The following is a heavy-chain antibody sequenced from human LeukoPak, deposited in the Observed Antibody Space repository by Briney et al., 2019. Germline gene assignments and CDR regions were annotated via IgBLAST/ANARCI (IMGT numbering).Heavy chain of an antibody. CDR1: GGSISSSTFY. CDR2: IYYSGST. D-gene: IGHD4-17*01. J-gene: IGHJ5*02. CDR3: AKITPGDYARERFNWFDP. V-gene: IGHV4-39*07. Sequence: SETLSLTCTVSGGSISSSTFYWGWIRQPPGKGLEWIGTIYYSGSTFYNPSLKSRVTVSVDTSKNQFSLKLSTLAAADTAVYYCAKITPGDYARERFNWFDPWGQGTLVTVSS.